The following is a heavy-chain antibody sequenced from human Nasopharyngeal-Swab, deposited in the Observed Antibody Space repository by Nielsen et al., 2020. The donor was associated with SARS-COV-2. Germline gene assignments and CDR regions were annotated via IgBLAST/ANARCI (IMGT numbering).Heavy chain of an antibody. D-gene: IGHD5-18*01. CDR3: ARDYTAMLYYYYYMDV. V-gene: IGHV3-30-3*01. CDR2: ISYDGSNK. J-gene: IGHJ6*03. Sequence: WIRQPPGKGLEWVAVISYDGSNKYYADSVKGRFTISRDNSKNTLYLQMNSLRAEDTAVYYCARDYTAMLYYYYYMDVWGKRTTVTVSS.